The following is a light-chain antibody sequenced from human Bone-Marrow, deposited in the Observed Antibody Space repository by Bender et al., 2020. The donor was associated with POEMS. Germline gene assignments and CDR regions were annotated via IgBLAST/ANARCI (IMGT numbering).Light chain of an antibody. J-gene: IGLJ2*01. CDR1: TLRNYY. CDR2: GEH. V-gene: IGLV3-19*01. Sequence: SSRLTQDPAVSVALGQTVTITCQGDTLRNYYAGWSRQKPGQAPVLLLYGEHNRPSGIPDRIPASRSGRTSTLTITGAQAEDEADYYCNSRVSTGDVVFGGGTKLAVL. CDR3: NSRVSTGDVV.